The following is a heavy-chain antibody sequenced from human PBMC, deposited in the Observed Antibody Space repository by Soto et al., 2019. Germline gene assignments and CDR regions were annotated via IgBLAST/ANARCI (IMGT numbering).Heavy chain of an antibody. CDR2: IRSKAYGGTT. CDR3: TRDNRVINPYFGY. D-gene: IGHD3-22*01. V-gene: IGHV3-49*04. J-gene: IGHJ4*02. Sequence: GGSLRLSCTASGFTFGDYAMSWVRQAPGKGLEWVGFIRSKAYGGTTEYAASVKGRFTISRDDSKSIAYLQMNSLKTVYTAVYYCTRDNRVINPYFGYWGQGTLVTVSS. CDR1: GFTFGDYA.